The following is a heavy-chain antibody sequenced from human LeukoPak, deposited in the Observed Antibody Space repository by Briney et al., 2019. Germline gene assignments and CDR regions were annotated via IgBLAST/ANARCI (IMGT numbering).Heavy chain of an antibody. CDR2: LHYSGNI. CDR3: ARGIPPFGNTYAY. D-gene: IGHD6-13*01. Sequence: SETLSLTCTVSGGSSSSTNYYWAWIRQPPGEGLEWIGSLHYSGNIFYNPSLKSRVTMSVDTSRNQFSLKLDSATAADTAVYYCARGIPPFGNTYAYWGQGSLVTVSS. J-gene: IGHJ4*02. CDR1: GGSSSSTNYY. V-gene: IGHV4-39*01.